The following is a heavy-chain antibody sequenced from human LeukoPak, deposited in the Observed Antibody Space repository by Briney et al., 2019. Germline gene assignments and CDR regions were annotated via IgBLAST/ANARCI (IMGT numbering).Heavy chain of an antibody. CDR2: CRNKANSYTT. CDR3: ARVSSREGYSLDY. Sequence: SGGSLRLSCAASGFTFSDHYMDWVRQAPGKGLEWVGRCRNKANSYTTEYAASVRGRFTILRDDSKNSLYLQMNSLKTEDTAVYYCARVSSREGYSLDYWGQGNLVTVSS. D-gene: IGHD5-24*01. V-gene: IGHV3-72*01. J-gene: IGHJ4*02. CDR1: GFTFSDHY.